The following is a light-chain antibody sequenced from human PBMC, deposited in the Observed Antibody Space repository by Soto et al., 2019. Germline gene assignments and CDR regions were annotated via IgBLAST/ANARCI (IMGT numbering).Light chain of an antibody. CDR2: HTS. J-gene: IGKJ1*01. Sequence: EIVMTQSPATLSVSPGESATLSCRASQSISGNLAWYQQKPGLAPRLLIYHTSTRATGVPARFSGSGSGTEFSLSISGLQPDDFATYYCQHFYTYSPWTFGQGTKV. CDR1: QSISGN. V-gene: IGKV3-15*01. CDR3: QHFYTYSPWT.